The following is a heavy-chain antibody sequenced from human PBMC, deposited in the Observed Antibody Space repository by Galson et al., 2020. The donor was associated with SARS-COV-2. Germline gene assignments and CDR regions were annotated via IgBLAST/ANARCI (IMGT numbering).Heavy chain of an antibody. CDR3: ARFVSRYSAFDI. Sequence: SETLSLTCTVSGGPISSGDYYWSWIRQSAGKGLEWIVHIYASGSTNYNPSLKSRLTISVDTSKNQFSLKLYSVTAADTAVYYCARFVSRYSAFDIWGRGSMLTVSS. CDR1: GGPISSGDYY. J-gene: IGHJ3*02. D-gene: IGHD2-15*01. CDR2: IYASGST. V-gene: IGHV4-61*09.